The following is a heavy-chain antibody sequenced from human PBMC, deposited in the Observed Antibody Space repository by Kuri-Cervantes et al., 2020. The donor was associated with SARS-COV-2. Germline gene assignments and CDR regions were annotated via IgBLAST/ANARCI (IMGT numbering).Heavy chain of an antibody. Sequence: GESLKISCAASGFTFSSYGMHWVRQAPGKGLEWVAVIWYDGSNKYYADSVKGRFTISRDNSKNTLYLQMNSLRAEDTAVYYGARDVSRIAAALVPDYWGQGTLVTVSS. CDR3: ARDVSRIAAALVPDY. J-gene: IGHJ4*02. D-gene: IGHD6-13*01. CDR1: GFTFSSYG. V-gene: IGHV3-33*01. CDR2: IWYDGSNK.